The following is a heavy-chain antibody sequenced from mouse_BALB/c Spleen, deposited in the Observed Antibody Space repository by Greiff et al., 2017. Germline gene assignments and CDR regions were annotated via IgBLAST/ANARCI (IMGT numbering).Heavy chain of an antibody. J-gene: IGHJ3*01. CDR3: AGGYDWAY. V-gene: IGHV5-6-5*01. Sequence: LQQSGGGLVKPGGSLKLSCAASGFTFSSYAMSWVRQTPEKRLEWVASISSGGSTYYPDSVKGRFTISRDNARNILYLQMSSLRSEDTAMYYCAGGYDWAYWGQGTLVTVSA. CDR1: GFTFSSYA. CDR2: ISSGGST. D-gene: IGHD2-4*01.